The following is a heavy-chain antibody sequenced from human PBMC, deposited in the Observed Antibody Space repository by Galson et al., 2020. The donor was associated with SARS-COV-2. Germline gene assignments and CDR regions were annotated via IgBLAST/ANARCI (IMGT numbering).Heavy chain of an antibody. Sequence: GGSLRLSCAASGFTFSSYSMSWVRQAPGKGLEWVSFISSYTSYIYYTDSVKGRFTISRDNAKNSLYLQMNSLRAEDTAVYYCARDALNYYDSSGYYYPYYFDYWGQGTLVTVSS. CDR2: ISSYTSYI. CDR1: GFTFSSYS. CDR3: ARDALNYYDSSGYYYPYYFDY. J-gene: IGHJ4*02. V-gene: IGHV3-21*01. D-gene: IGHD3-22*01.